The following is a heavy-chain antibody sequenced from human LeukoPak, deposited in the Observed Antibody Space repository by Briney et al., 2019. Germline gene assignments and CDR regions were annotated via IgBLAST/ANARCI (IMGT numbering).Heavy chain of an antibody. J-gene: IGHJ4*02. CDR2: ISGSGAST. CDR3: ASAVVRAREID. CDR1: GFTFNNYA. Sequence: GGSLRLSCAASGFTFNNYAMSWVRQAPGKGLEWVSAISGSGASTYYADSVKGRFTISRDNSKNTLYVQMNSLRAEDTAVYYCASAVVRAREIDWGQVTLVSVSS. V-gene: IGHV3-23*01. D-gene: IGHD3-10*01.